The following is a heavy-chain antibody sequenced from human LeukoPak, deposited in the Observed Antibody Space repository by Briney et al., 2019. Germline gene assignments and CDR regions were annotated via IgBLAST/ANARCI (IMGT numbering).Heavy chain of an antibody. D-gene: IGHD3-10*01. Sequence: PSETLSLTCGVSGGSISSSDWWSWVRQPPGKGLEWIGQIHNRGNTNYNSSLKSRVTISVDKSKNQFSLTLTSVTAADTAVYYCARVDYYGSGSYYNVGYFDYWGQGTLVTVSS. CDR1: GGSISSSDW. V-gene: IGHV4-4*02. J-gene: IGHJ4*02. CDR3: ARVDYYGSGSYYNVGYFDY. CDR2: IHNRGNT.